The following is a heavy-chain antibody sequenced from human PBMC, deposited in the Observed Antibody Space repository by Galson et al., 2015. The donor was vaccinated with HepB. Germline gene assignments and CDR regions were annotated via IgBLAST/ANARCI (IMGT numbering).Heavy chain of an antibody. V-gene: IGHV5-10-1*01. Sequence: QSGAEVKKPGESLKISCKGSGYSFTSYWITWVRQMPGKGREWIGEIYHSGSTNYNPSLKSRVTISVDKSKNQFSLKLSSVTAADTAVYYCARRQGSSSRYFDLWGRGTLVTVSS. CDR1: GYSFTSYW. CDR3: ARRQGSSSRYFDL. D-gene: IGHD6-6*01. CDR2: IYHSGST. J-gene: IGHJ2*01.